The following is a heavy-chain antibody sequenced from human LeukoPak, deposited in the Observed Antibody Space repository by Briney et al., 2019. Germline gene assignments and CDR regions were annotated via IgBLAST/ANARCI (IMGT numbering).Heavy chain of an antibody. D-gene: IGHD2-15*01. Sequence: GSSVKVSCKASGGTFSSYAISWVRQAPGQGLEWMGWISAYNGNTNYAQKLQGRVTMTTDTSTSTAYMELRSLRSDDTAVYYCAKAVYCSGGSCSSRFDPWGQGTLVTVSS. V-gene: IGHV1-18*01. J-gene: IGHJ5*02. CDR3: AKAVYCSGGSCSSRFDP. CDR1: GGTFSSYA. CDR2: ISAYNGNT.